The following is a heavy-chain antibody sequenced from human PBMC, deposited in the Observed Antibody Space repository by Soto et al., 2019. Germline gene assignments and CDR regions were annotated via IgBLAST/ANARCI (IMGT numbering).Heavy chain of an antibody. CDR1: GFTVSSNY. D-gene: IGHD6-13*01. CDR2: IYSGGST. V-gene: IGHV3-66*01. CDR3: ARERVGSSWYKFWYFDL. Sequence: EVQLVESGGGLVQPGGSLRLSCAASGFTVSSNYMSWVRQAPGKGLEWVSVIYSGGSTYYADSVKGRFTISRDNSKNTLYLQMNSLRAEDTAVYYCARERVGSSWYKFWYFDLWGRGTLVTVSS. J-gene: IGHJ2*01.